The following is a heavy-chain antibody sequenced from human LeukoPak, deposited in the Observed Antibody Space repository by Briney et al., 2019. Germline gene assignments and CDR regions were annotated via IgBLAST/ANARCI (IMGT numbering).Heavy chain of an antibody. D-gene: IGHD6-13*01. J-gene: IGHJ4*02. CDR3: ATGRDPIAAAGTPGAY. V-gene: IGHV1-69*04. CDR2: IIPILGIA. CDR1: GGTFSSYA. Sequence: SVKVSCKASGGTFSSYAISWVRQAPGQGLEWMGRIIPILGIANYAQKFQGRVTITADKSTSTAYMELSSLRSEDTAVYYCATGRDPIAAAGTPGAYWGQGTLVTVSP.